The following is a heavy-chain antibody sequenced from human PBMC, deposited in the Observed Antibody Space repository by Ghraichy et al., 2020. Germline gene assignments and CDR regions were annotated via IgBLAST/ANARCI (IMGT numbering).Heavy chain of an antibody. D-gene: IGHD1-14*01. CDR1: GFNFSAYS. J-gene: IGHJ4*02. CDR2: ISKSGSII. CDR3: ARGNPIEY. V-gene: IGHV3-48*01. Sequence: SCAASGFNFSAYSMNWVRQAPGKGLEWVSYISKSGSIILYADSAKGRFTISRDNAKNSLYLQMNSLGSDDTAVYYCARGNPIEYWGQGTLVTVSS.